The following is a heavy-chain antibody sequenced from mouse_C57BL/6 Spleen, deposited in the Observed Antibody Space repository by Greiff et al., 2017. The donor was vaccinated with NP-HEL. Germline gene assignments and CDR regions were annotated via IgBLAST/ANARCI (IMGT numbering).Heavy chain of an antibody. V-gene: IGHV5-17*01. CDR2: ISSGSSTI. Sequence: EVKLMESGGGLVKPGGSLKLSCAASGFTFSDYGMHWVRQAPEKGLEWVAYISSGSSTIYYADTVKGRFPISRDNAKNTLFLQMTSLRSEDTAMYYCARDYYGSSSYWYFDVWGTGTTVTVSS. CDR1: GFTFSDYG. J-gene: IGHJ1*03. D-gene: IGHD1-1*01. CDR3: ARDYYGSSSYWYFDV.